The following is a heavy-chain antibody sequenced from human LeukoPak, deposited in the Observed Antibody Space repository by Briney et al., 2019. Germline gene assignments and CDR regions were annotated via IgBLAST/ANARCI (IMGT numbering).Heavy chain of an antibody. V-gene: IGHV1-46*01. CDR2: INPSGGST. CDR1: SYTFTIYE. J-gene: IGHJ5*02. D-gene: IGHD2-21*01. CDR3: ARGGELGFDP. Sequence: ASVKVSCKASSYTFTIYEFIWVRQAPGQGLEWMGIINPSGGSTSYAQKFQGRVTMTRDTSTSTVYMELSSLRSEDTAVYYCARGGELGFDPWGQGTLVTVSS.